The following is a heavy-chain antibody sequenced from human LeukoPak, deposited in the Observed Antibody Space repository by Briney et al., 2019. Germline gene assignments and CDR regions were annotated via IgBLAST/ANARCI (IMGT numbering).Heavy chain of an antibody. CDR1: GFTFDDYT. J-gene: IGHJ4*02. Sequence: GGSLRLSCAASGFTFDDYTMHWVRQAPGKGLEWVSLISWDGGTTYYADSVKGRFTISRDNSKNSLYLQMNSLRTEDTALYCCAKGKRVVATTVGFDYWGQGTLVTVSS. CDR3: AKGKRVVATTVGFDY. CDR2: ISWDGGTT. D-gene: IGHD5-12*01. V-gene: IGHV3-43*01.